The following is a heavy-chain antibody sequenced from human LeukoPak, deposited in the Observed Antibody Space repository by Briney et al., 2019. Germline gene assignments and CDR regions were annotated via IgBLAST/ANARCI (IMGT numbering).Heavy chain of an antibody. CDR3: ARVVDIVATIPDY. D-gene: IGHD5-12*01. CDR2: IYSGGST. CDR1: GFTVSSNY. Sequence: GGSLRLSCAASGFTVSSNYMSWVRQAPGKGLEWVSVIYSGGSTYYADSVKGRFTISRDNSKNTLYLQMNSLRAEDTAVYYCARVVDIVATIPDYWGQGTLVTVSS. V-gene: IGHV3-66*01. J-gene: IGHJ4*02.